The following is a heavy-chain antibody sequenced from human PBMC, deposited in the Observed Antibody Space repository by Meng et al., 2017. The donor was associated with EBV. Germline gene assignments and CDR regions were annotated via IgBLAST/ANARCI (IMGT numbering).Heavy chain of an antibody. CDR2: ISAYHGNT. Sequence: VQLVQSGAEVKKPGAALKVSCKAFVYASTSYSTRGGRQAPGQRLEWMGWISAYHGNTNDSQKHQGRVTMTSDSSTSTAYMELRSLSSDDTAVYYCARGLDYFDSWGQGTLVTVSS. J-gene: IGHJ4*02. CDR3: ARGLDYFDS. V-gene: IGHV1-18*01. CDR1: VYASTSYS.